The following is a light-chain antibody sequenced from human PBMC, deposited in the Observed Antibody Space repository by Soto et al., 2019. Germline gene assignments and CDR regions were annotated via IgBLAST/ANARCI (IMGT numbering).Light chain of an antibody. J-gene: IGKJ1*01. CDR1: QRVSSSY. Sequence: EIVLTQSPGTLSLSPGERATLSCRASQRVSSSYLAWYQQKPGQAPRLLIYGASSRATGIPDRFSGSGSGTDFTLTISRLAPEDFAVYYCQHYGSSWTFGQGTKVEIK. CDR3: QHYGSSWT. V-gene: IGKV3-20*01. CDR2: GAS.